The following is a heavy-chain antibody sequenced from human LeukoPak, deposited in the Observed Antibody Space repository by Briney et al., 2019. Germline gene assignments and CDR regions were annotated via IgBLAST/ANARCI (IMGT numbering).Heavy chain of an antibody. CDR3: AKEADYYGSRSYYYFDY. CDR2: IYTSGST. CDR1: GGSISTYY. J-gene: IGHJ4*02. V-gene: IGHV4-4*07. Sequence: SETLSLTCSVSGGSISTYYWSWIRQPAGKGLEWIGRIYTSGSTNYNPSLKSRVTMSVDTSENQFSLKLSSVTAADTAVYYCAKEADYYGSRSYYYFDYWGQGTLVTVSS. D-gene: IGHD3-10*01.